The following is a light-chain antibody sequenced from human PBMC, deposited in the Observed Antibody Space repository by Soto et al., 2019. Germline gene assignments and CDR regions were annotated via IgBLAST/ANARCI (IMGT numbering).Light chain of an antibody. Sequence: DIEMTHSPSTLSGSVGDRVTITCRASQTISSWLAWYQQKPGKAPKLLIYKESTLKSGVPSRFRGSGSGKELTLTISSLQPDDFATYYCQHYNSYSEAFGQWTKVDIX. CDR1: QTISSW. J-gene: IGKJ1*01. CDR2: KES. V-gene: IGKV1-5*03. CDR3: QHYNSYSEA.